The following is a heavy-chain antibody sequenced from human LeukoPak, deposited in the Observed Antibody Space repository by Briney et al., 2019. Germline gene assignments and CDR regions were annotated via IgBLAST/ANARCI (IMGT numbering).Heavy chain of an antibody. V-gene: IGHV1-46*01. Sequence: ASVKVSCKASGYTFTSYYMHWVRQAPGQGLEWMGIINPSGGSTSYAQKFQGRVTMTRDTSTSTVYMELSSLRSEDTAVYYCARNKWNYYDSSGCYFFDYWGQGTLVTVSS. CDR1: GYTFTSYY. J-gene: IGHJ4*02. D-gene: IGHD3-22*01. CDR2: INPSGGST. CDR3: ARNKWNYYDSSGCYFFDY.